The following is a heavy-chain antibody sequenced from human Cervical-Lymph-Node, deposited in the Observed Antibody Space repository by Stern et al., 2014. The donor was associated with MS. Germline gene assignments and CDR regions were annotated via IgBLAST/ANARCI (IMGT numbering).Heavy chain of an antibody. CDR2: IYWNDDK. Sequence: QVTLRESGPTLVKPTQTLTLTCTFSGFSLYKSGVGVGWIRQPPGKALEWLALIYWNDDKRYSPFLKNTLTITKDTSKNQVVLTMTDMPPLDTGTYYCAHIDYYDRSGATLDAFDFWGQGTMVTVSS. V-gene: IGHV2-5*01. D-gene: IGHD3-22*01. CDR3: AHIDYYDRSGATLDAFDF. CDR1: GFSLYKSGVG. J-gene: IGHJ3*01.